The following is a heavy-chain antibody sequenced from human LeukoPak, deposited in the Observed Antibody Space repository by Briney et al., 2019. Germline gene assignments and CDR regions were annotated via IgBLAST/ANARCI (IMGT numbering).Heavy chain of an antibody. CDR1: GFTFSDYY. D-gene: IGHD1-26*01. CDR3: ARASQTRGSYPFDY. J-gene: IGHJ4*02. CDR2: ISSSSSYT. Sequence: GGSLRLSCAASGFTFSDYYMSWIRQAPGKGLEWVSYISSSSSYTNYADSVKGRFTISRDNAKNSLYLQMNSLRAEDTAVYYCARASQTRGSYPFDYWGQGTLVTVSS. V-gene: IGHV3-11*06.